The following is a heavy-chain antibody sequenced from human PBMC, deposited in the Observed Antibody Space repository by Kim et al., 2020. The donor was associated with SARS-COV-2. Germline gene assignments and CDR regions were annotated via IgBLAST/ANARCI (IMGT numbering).Heavy chain of an antibody. D-gene: IGHD3-9*01. J-gene: IGHJ3*02. CDR3: ARDPELYDILTAYSTRRGAFDI. V-gene: IGHV3-66*02. Sequence: GGSLRLSCAASGFTFSNNYMSWVRQAPGKGLEWVSILYSGGNTYYADSVKGRFTISRDNSKNTLYLQMNSLRAEDTAVYYCARDPELYDILTAYSTRRGAFDIWGQGTMVTVSS. CDR1: GFTFSNNY. CDR2: LYSGGNT.